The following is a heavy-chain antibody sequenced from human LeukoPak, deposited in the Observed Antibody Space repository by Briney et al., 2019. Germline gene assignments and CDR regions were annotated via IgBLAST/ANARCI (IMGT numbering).Heavy chain of an antibody. D-gene: IGHD3-10*01. CDR2: IYYSGST. CDR1: GGSISSSSYY. J-gene: IGHJ3*02. Sequence: SETLSLTCTVSGGSISSSSYYWGWIRQPPGKGLEWIGSIYYSGSTYYNPSLKSRVTISVDTSKNQFSLKLSSVTAADTAVYYCARRPYGRDAFDIWGQGTMVTVSS. CDR3: ARRPYGRDAFDI. V-gene: IGHV4-39*07.